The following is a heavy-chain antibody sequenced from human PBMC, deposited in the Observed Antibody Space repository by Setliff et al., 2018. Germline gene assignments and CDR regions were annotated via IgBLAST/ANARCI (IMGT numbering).Heavy chain of an antibody. D-gene: IGHD3-16*01. CDR1: GGTFSSSG. Sequence: SVKVSCKSSGGTFSSSGITWVRQAPGQGLQWLGRFIPILGATNCAQNFQGRVTITADESTSTGYMELRSLRSDDTAVYYCARELRSPYWHLDSWGQGTQGTVSS. CDR2: FIPILGAT. CDR3: ARELRSPYWHLDS. V-gene: IGHV1-69*13. J-gene: IGHJ5*01.